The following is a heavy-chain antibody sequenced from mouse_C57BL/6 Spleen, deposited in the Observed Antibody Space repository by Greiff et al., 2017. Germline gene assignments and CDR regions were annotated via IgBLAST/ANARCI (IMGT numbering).Heavy chain of an antibody. J-gene: IGHJ2*01. V-gene: IGHV3-6*01. CDR3: ARVLKTGTFDY. D-gene: IGHD4-1*01. CDR2: ISYDGSN. CDR1: GYSITSGYY. Sequence: EVKLVESGPGLVKPSQSLSLTCSVTGYSITSGYYWNWIRQFPGNKLEWMGYISYDGSNNYNPSLKNRISITRDTSKNQFFLKLNSVTTEDTATYYCARVLKTGTFDYWGQGTTLTVSS.